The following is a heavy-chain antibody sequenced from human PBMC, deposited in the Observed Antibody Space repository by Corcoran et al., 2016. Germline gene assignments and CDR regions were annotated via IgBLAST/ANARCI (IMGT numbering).Heavy chain of an antibody. Sequence: EVQLVESGGGLVQPGGSLRLSCAASGFTFSSYSMNWVRQAPGKGLEWVSYISSSSSTIYYADSVKGRFTISRDNAKNSLYLQMNSLRDEDTAVYYCAREISIMITLWGAHDWFDPWGQGTLVTVSS. J-gene: IGHJ5*02. CDR3: AREISIMITLWGAHDWFDP. D-gene: IGHD3-16*01. CDR1: GFTFSSYS. CDR2: ISSSSSTI. V-gene: IGHV3-48*02.